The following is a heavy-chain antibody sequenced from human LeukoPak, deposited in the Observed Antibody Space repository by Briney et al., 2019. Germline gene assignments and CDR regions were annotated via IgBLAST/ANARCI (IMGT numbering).Heavy chain of an antibody. J-gene: IGHJ4*02. Sequence: GGSLRLSCAASGFTFSSYAMHWVRQAPGKGLEWVALTWYDGNNKYYADSVKGRFTISRDNSKNMLYLQMNSLRAEDTAVYYCARGIGASNTVCDYWGQGTLVTVSS. D-gene: IGHD4-11*01. V-gene: IGHV3-33*01. CDR3: ARGIGASNTVCDY. CDR1: GFTFSSYA. CDR2: TWYDGNNK.